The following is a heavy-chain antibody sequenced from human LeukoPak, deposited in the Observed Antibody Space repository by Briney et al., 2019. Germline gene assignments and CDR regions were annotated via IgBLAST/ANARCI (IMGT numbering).Heavy chain of an antibody. V-gene: IGHV4-59*08. CDR2: IYYSGST. D-gene: IGHD6-6*01. CDR1: GGSISSYY. CDR3: ARHKQQLAAYDY. J-gene: IGHJ4*02. Sequence: SETLSLTCTVSGGSISSYYWSWIRQTPGKGLEWIGYIYYSGSTNYNPSLKSRVTISVDTSKNQFSLKLSSVTAADTAVYYCARHKQQLAAYDYWGQGTLVTVSS.